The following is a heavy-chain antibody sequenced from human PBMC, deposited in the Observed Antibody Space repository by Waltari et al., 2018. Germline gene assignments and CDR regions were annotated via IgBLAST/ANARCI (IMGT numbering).Heavy chain of an antibody. CDR3: ARGVAAAGAYYYYMDV. CDR1: GGSISSYY. CDR2: IYYSGST. Sequence: QVQLQESGPGLVKPSETLSLTCTVSGGSISSYYWSWIRQPPGKGLEWIGYIYYSGSTNYNPSLKSRVTISVDTSKNQFSLKLSSVTAADTAVYYCARGVAAAGAYYYYMDVWGKGTTVTISS. V-gene: IGHV4-59*01. D-gene: IGHD6-13*01. J-gene: IGHJ6*03.